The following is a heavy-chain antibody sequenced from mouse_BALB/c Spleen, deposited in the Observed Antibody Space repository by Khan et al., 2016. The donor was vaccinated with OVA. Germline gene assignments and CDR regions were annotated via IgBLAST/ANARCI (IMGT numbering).Heavy chain of an antibody. D-gene: IGHD1-1*01. V-gene: IGHV3-2*02. CDR2: ISYSGVT. Sequence: VQLKQSGPGLVKPSQSLSLTCTVTGYSITSGYAWNWIRQFPGNKLEWMGYISYSGVTSYTPSLKSRISFTRDTSKNQFFLQLNSVTTEDTATYYCARGNYYGYYFDYWGQGTTLTVSS. CDR1: GYSITSGYA. J-gene: IGHJ2*01. CDR3: ARGNYYGYYFDY.